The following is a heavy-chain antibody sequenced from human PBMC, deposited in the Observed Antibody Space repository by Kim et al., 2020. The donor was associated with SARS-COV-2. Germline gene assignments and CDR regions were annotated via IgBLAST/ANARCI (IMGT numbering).Heavy chain of an antibody. D-gene: IGHD2-2*01. CDR1: GGSIRSGGKF. CDR2: ISYSGNS. J-gene: IGHJ4*02. Sequence: SETPSLTCSVSGGSIRSGGKFWTWIRQHPAKGLEWIGYISYSGNSHYSPSLRSRVSISLQTSENQFSLELTSVTAADTAVYYCARDQPLDYWGQGILVTV. V-gene: IGHV4-31*03. CDR3: ARDQPLDY.